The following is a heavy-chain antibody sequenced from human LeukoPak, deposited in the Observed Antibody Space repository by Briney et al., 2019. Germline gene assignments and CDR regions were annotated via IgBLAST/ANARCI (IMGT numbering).Heavy chain of an antibody. CDR3: ARGYCSGGSCYDHDY. D-gene: IGHD2-15*01. Sequence: ASVKASCKASGYTFTSYYMHWVRQAPGQGLEWMGIINPSGGSTSYAQKFQGRFTMTRDMSTSTVYMELSSLRSEDTAVYYCARGYCSGGSCYDHDYWGQGTLVTVSS. CDR1: GYTFTSYY. J-gene: IGHJ4*02. V-gene: IGHV1-46*01. CDR2: INPSGGST.